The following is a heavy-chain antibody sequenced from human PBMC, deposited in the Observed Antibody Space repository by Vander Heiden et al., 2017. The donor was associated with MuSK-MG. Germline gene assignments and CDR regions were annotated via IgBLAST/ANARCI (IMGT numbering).Heavy chain of an antibody. J-gene: IGHJ4*02. V-gene: IGHV4-34*01. Sequence: QVQLQQWGAGLLKPSETLSLTCAVYGGSFSGYYWSWIRQPPGKGLEWIGEINHSGSTNYNPSLKSRVTISVDTSKNQFSLKLSSVTAADTAVYYCARPSVTTSPQYYFDYWGQGTLVTVSS. D-gene: IGHD4-17*01. CDR3: ARPSVTTSPQYYFDY. CDR1: GGSFSGYY. CDR2: INHSGST.